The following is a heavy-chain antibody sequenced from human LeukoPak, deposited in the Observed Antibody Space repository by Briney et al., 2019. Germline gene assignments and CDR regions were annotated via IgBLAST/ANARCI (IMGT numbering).Heavy chain of an antibody. J-gene: IGHJ4*02. CDR2: ISGSGGST. CDR1: GFTFSSYA. Sequence: HPGGSLRLSCAASGFTFSSYAMSGVRQAPGKGLEGVSAISGSGGSTYYADSVRGRFTISRDNSKNTLYLQMNSLRAEDTAVYYCAKAPFGGVIAFDYWGQGTLVTVSS. D-gene: IGHD3-16*01. V-gene: IGHV3-23*01. CDR3: AKAPFGGVIAFDY.